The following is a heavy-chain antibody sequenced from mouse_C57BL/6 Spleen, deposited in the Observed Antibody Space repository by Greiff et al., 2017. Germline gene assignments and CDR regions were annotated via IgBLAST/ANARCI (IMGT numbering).Heavy chain of an antibody. CDR3: AMDGGVVGIYYDYDRFAY. D-gene: IGHD2-4*01. V-gene: IGHV1-74*01. Sequence: QVQLQQSGAELVKPGASVKVSCKASGYTFTSYWMHWVKQRPGQGLEWIGRIHPSDSDTNYNQKFKGKATLTVDKSSSTAYMQLSSLTSEDSAVYYGAMDGGVVGIYYDYDRFAYWGQGTLVTVSA. J-gene: IGHJ3*01. CDR2: IHPSDSDT. CDR1: GYTFTSYW.